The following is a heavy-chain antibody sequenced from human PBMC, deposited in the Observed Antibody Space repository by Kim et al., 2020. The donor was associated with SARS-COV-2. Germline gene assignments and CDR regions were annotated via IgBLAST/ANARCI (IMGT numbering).Heavy chain of an antibody. CDR2: IDPSDSYT. J-gene: IGHJ6*02. CDR3: SRHRGISGSFSYDMEV. CDR1: GNSFTNYW. D-gene: IGHD1-26*01. Sequence: GESLKISCKGSGNSFTNYWISWVRQMPGKGLEWMGRIDPSDSYTNYSPSFQGHVTISADRSINTAFLQWSSLKASDTAIYYCSRHRGISGSFSYDMEVWGQGTTVTVSS. V-gene: IGHV5-10-1*01.